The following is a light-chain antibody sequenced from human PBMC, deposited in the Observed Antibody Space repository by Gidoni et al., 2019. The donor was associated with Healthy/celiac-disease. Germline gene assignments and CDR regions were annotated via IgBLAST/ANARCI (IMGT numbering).Light chain of an antibody. CDR1: KLGDKY. J-gene: IGLJ2*01. V-gene: IGLV3-1*01. Sequence: SYGLTQPPSVSVSPGQTASITCSGDKLGDKYSCWYQQKPGQSPVLVIYQDSKRHSGIPERFSGSNSGNTATLTISGTQAMDEADYYCQAWDSSTGVVFGGGTKLTVL. CDR2: QDS. CDR3: QAWDSSTGVV.